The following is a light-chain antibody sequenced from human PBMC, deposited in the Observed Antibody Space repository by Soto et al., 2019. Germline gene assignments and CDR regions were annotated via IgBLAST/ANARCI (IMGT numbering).Light chain of an antibody. CDR1: RSNIGSNA. CDR2: IDN. CDR3: AAWDDSLNGFYV. J-gene: IGLJ1*01. V-gene: IGLV1-44*01. Sequence: QSVLTQPPSASATPGQRVTISCSGGRSNIGSNAVSWYQHLPGRAPKLLIFIDNQRPSGAPDRFSGSKSGTSASLAISGLQSDDEADYYCAAWDDSLNGFYVFGTGTKLTVL.